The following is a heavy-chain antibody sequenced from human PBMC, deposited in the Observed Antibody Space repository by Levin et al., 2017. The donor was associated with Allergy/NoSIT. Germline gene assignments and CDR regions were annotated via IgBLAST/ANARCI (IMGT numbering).Heavy chain of an antibody. CDR1: GYTFTGYY. J-gene: IGHJ6*02. D-gene: IGHD1-1*01. Sequence: ASVKVSCKASGYTFTGYYMHWVRQAPGQGLEWMGWINPNSGGTNYAQKFQGRVTMTRDTSISTAYMELSRLRSDDTAVYYCARDDGLEPTYYYYGMDVWGQGTTVTVSS. CDR3: ARDDGLEPTYYYYGMDV. CDR2: INPNSGGT. V-gene: IGHV1-2*02.